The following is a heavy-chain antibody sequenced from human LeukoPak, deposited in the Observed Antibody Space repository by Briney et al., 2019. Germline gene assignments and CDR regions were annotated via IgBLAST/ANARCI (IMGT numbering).Heavy chain of an antibody. D-gene: IGHD3-10*01. CDR2: IYSGGST. CDR1: GFTVSSNY. CDR3: GAAGSYSPYYGMDV. J-gene: IGHJ6*02. Sequence: GGSLRLSCAASGFTVSSNYMSWVRQAPGKGLEWVSVIYSGGSTYYADSVKGRSTISRDNSKNTLYLQMNSLRAEDTAVYYCGAAGSYSPYYGMDVWGQGTTVTVSS. V-gene: IGHV3-66*01.